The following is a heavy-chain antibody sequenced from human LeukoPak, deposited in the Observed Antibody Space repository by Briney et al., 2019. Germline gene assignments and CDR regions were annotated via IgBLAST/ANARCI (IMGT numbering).Heavy chain of an antibody. V-gene: IGHV3-30*02. J-gene: IGHJ4*02. Sequence: PGGSLRLSCAPSAFTFNKYGMHWVRQAPGKGLEWLTFIQYDGSNKYYADSVKGRFTISRDNSKNRLYLQMNSLRVEDTAMYYCAKSTGSTPTHTLDYWGQGTRVTVSS. CDR1: AFTFNKYG. CDR2: IQYDGSNK. D-gene: IGHD3-10*01. CDR3: AKSTGSTPTHTLDY.